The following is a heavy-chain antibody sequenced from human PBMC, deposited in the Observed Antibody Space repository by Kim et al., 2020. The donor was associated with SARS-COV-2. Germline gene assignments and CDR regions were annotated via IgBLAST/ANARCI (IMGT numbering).Heavy chain of an antibody. CDR2: INGDGDLT. CDR1: GFTFYDYA. V-gene: IGHV3-43*02. CDR3: AKDMQGGEYSSSSMDY. Sequence: GGSLRLSCAASGFTFYDYAIHWVRQSPGKGLEWISLINGDGDLTLYADSVKGRFTVSRDNNKNSLFLQMDSLRTEDTAFYYCAKDMQGGEYSSSSMDYWGQGTLVTVSS. D-gene: IGHD6-6*01. J-gene: IGHJ4*02.